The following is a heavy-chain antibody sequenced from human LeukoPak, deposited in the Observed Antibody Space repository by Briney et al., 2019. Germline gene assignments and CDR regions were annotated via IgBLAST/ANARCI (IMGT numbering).Heavy chain of an antibody. Sequence: SETLSLTCTVSGGSISSYYWSWIRQPAGKGLEWIGRIYTSGSTNYNPSLKSRVTMSVDTSKNQFSLKLSSVTDADTAVYYCARAPYGSGRYYFDYWGQGTLVTVSS. V-gene: IGHV4-4*07. D-gene: IGHD3-10*01. CDR3: ARAPYGSGRYYFDY. CDR2: IYTSGST. J-gene: IGHJ4*02. CDR1: GGSISSYY.